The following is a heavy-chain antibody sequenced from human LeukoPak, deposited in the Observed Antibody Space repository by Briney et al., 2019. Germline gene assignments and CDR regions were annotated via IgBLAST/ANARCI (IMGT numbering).Heavy chain of an antibody. CDR1: GFPFSRYA. V-gene: IGHV3-30*04. CDR2: LSYDGSDK. D-gene: IGHD3-3*01. J-gene: IGHJ4*02. Sequence: GGSLRLSCVASGFPFSRYAMHWVRQAPGKGLEWVAVLSYDGSDKYYADSVKGRFTISRDNSKNTLYLQMNSLRAEDTAVYYCAKANQRYYDFWSGFDYWGQGTLVTVSS. CDR3: AKANQRYYDFWSGFDY.